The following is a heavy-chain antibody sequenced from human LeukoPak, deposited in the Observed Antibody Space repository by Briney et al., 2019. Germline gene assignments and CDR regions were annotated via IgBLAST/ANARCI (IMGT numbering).Heavy chain of an antibody. CDR3: AAARSIAVAGTRY. J-gene: IGHJ4*02. CDR1: GFTFSSYA. Sequence: YPGGSLRLSCAASGFTFSSYAMSWVRQAPGKGLEWVSAISGSGGSTYYADSVKGRFTISRDNSKNTLYLQMNSLRAEGTAVYYCAAARSIAVAGTRYWGQGTLVTVSS. D-gene: IGHD6-19*01. CDR2: ISGSGGST. V-gene: IGHV3-23*01.